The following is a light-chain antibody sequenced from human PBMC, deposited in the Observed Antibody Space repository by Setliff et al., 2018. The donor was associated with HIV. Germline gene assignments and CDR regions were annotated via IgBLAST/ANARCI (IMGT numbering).Light chain of an antibody. CDR3: QAWDSSTAVYV. Sequence: SSELTQPPSVSVSPGQTASIACSGDKLGDKYACWYQQKPGQSPVLVIYQDNKRPSGIPERFSGSNSGNTATLTISGTQALDEADYYCQAWDSSTAVYVFGTGTKVTVL. V-gene: IGLV3-1*01. CDR2: QDN. CDR1: KLGDKY. J-gene: IGLJ1*01.